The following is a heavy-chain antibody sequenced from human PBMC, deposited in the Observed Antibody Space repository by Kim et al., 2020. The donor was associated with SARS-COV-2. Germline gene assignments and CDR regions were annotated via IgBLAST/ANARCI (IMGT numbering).Heavy chain of an antibody. V-gene: IGHV4-39*01. CDR3: ARTPRGSAAIFTPPSNDY. D-gene: IGHD2-2*01. Sequence: SETLSLTCTVSGGSISSSSYYWGWIRQPPGKGLEWIGSIYYSGSTYYNPSLKSRVTISVDTSKNQFSLKLSSVTAADTAVYYCARTPRGSAAIFTPPSNDYWGQGTLVTVSS. J-gene: IGHJ4*02. CDR1: GGSISSSSYY. CDR2: IYYSGST.